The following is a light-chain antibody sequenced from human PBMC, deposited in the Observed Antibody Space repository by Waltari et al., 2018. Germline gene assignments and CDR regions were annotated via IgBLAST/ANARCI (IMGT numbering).Light chain of an antibody. CDR1: QSVSRT. CDR3: QHYVRLPAT. CDR2: AAS. V-gene: IGKV3-20*01. Sequence: SCRASQSVSRTLAWYQQNPGQAPSLLIYAASTRATGIPDRFSGSGSGTDFSLTISRLEPEDFAVYYCQHYVRLPATFGQGTKVEIK. J-gene: IGKJ1*01.